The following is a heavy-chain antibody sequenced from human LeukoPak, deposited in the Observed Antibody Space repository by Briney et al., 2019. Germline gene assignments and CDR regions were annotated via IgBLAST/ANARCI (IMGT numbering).Heavy chain of an antibody. V-gene: IGHV3-23*01. CDR3: PKNVTYYDSSGYYYPPHYYSDY. Sequence: GGSLRLSWAAAGFTFSSYAMSWVRQAPGKGLEWVSAISGRGGSTYYADSVKGRFTIARDNPKPALYLQMNSLRAEETAVYYCPKNVTYYDSSGYYYPPHYYSDYCGQPTLATASS. J-gene: IGHJ4*02. D-gene: IGHD3-22*01. CDR2: ISGRGGST. CDR1: GFTFSSYA.